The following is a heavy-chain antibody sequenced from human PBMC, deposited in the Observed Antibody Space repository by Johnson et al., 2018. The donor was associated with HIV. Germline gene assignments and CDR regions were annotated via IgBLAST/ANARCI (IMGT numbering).Heavy chain of an antibody. CDR2: IRSKANSYAT. CDR1: GFTFSGSA. CDR3: AREISRYYYDYAAFDL. Sequence: VQLVESGGGVVQPGRSLKLSCAASGFTFSGSAMHWVRQASGKGLEWVGRIRSKANSYATAYAASVKGRFTISRDNSRSTVYLHMINLRADDTALYYCAREISRYYYDYAAFDLWGQGTTVTVSS. V-gene: IGHV3-73*01. J-gene: IGHJ3*01. D-gene: IGHD3-22*01.